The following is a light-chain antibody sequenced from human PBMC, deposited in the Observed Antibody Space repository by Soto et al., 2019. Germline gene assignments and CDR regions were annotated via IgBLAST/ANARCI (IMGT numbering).Light chain of an antibody. CDR3: CSYAGSYTLV. CDR1: SSDVGIYNY. J-gene: IGLJ2*01. V-gene: IGLV2-11*01. CDR2: DVS. Sequence: QSALTQPASVSGSPGQSIAISCTGSSSDVGIYNYVSWYQQHPGKVPKLMIYDVSKRPSGVPDRFSGSKSGNTASLTISGLQAEDEADYYCCSYAGSYTLVFGGGTKLTVL.